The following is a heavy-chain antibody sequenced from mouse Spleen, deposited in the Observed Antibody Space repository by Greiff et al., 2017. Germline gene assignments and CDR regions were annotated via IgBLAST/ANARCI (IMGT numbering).Heavy chain of an antibody. CDR1: GFAFSSYG. J-gene: IGHJ2*01. CDR3: TGRVAGACYFDY. Sequence: EVNLVESGGGLVKPEGSLKLSCAASGFAFSSYGMAWVRQTPEKRLEWVATISNGGGSTYYPDNVKGRFTISRDNAKNTLYLQMSSLKSEDTAMYYCTGRVAGACYFDYWGQGTTLTVSS. D-gene: IGHD1-1*02. CDR2: ISNGGGST. V-gene: IGHV5-12-1*01.